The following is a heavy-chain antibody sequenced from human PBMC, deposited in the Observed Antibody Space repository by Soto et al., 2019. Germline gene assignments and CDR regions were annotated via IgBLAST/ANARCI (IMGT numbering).Heavy chain of an antibody. CDR2: IGTAGDT. D-gene: IGHD4-17*01. J-gene: IGHJ4*02. CDR3: ARVTSKEGDYVFDY. CDR1: GFTFSSYD. Sequence: GGSLRLSCAASGFTFSSYDMHWVRQATGKGLEWVSAIGTAGDTYYPGSVKGRFTISRENAKNTLYLKMNSLRAGKTVVYYCARVTSKEGDYVFDYWGQGTLVTLSS. V-gene: IGHV3-13*01.